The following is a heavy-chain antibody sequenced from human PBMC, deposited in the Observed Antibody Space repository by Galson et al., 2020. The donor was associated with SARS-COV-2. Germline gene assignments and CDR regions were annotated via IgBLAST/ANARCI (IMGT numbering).Heavy chain of an antibody. CDR3: ASPYDGAFDAFDS. Sequence: ASVKVSCQASGYTFTGYYMHWVRQAPGQGLEWMGWINPNSGGTNYAQKFQGRVTMTRDTCISTAYMELSRLRSDDTAVYYCASPYDGAFDAFDSWGQGTMVTVSS. CDR1: GYTFTGYY. V-gene: IGHV1-2*02. D-gene: IGHD1-26*01. CDR2: INPNSGGT. J-gene: IGHJ3*02.